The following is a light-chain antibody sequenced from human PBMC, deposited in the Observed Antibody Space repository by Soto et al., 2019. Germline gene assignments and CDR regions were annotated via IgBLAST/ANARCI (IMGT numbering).Light chain of an antibody. CDR2: EVT. Sequence: QSALTQPAPVSGSPGQSITISCTGTSSDIGDYKYVSWYQQHPGKAPKLLIYEVTYRPSGVANRFSGSKSGNTASLAISGLQADDEADYYCSSYSSSSTPVVFGGGTKLTVL. J-gene: IGLJ2*01. CDR1: SSDIGDYKY. CDR3: SSYSSSSTPVV. V-gene: IGLV2-14*01.